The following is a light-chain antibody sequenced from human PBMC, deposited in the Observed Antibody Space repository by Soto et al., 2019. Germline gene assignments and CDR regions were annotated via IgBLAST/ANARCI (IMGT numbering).Light chain of an antibody. Sequence: DIQMTQSPSSLSASVGDRVTITCRASQSISTWLAWYQQKPGKAPKLLIYKASSLESGVPSRFSGSGSGTEFTPTISSLQPDDFATYYCQQYKSVSLLTFGGGTKVDIK. CDR1: QSISTW. CDR2: KAS. CDR3: QQYKSVSLLT. V-gene: IGKV1-5*03. J-gene: IGKJ4*01.